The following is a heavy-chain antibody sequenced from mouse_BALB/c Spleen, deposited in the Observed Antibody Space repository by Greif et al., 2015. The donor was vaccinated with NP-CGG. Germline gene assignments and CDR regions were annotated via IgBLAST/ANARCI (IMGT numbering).Heavy chain of an antibody. D-gene: IGHD2-3*01. V-gene: IGHV14-4*02. J-gene: IGHJ1*01. CDR2: IDPENGDT. CDR3: NACATGLLRRGWYFDV. CDR1: GFNIKDYY. Sequence: EVQLQESGAELVRSGASVKLSCTASGFNIKDYYMHWVKQRPEQGLEWIGWIDPENGDTEYAPKFQGKATMTADTSSNTAYLQLSSLTSEDTAVYYCNACATGLLRRGWYFDVWGAGTTVTVS.